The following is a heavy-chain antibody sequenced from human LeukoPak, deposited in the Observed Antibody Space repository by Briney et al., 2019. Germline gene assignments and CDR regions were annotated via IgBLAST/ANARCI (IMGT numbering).Heavy chain of an antibody. Sequence: SETLSLTCTVSGGSISSYYWSWIRQPPGKGLEWIGYIYYSGSTNYNPSRKSRVTISVDTSKNQFSLKLSSVTAADTAVYYCARVSADSSSWDDAFDIWGQGTMATVSS. CDR3: ARVSADSSSWDDAFDI. CDR1: GGSISSYY. J-gene: IGHJ3*02. CDR2: IYYSGST. V-gene: IGHV4-59*01. D-gene: IGHD6-13*01.